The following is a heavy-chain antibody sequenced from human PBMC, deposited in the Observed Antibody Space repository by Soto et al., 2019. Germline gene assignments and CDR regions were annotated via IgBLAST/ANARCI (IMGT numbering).Heavy chain of an antibody. J-gene: IGHJ4*02. CDR3: AKVELSGDLAN. CDR1: GFAFSSYA. D-gene: IGHD1-7*01. CDR2: ISGSGGST. V-gene: IGHV3-23*01. Sequence: VGSLRLACAASGFAFSSYAMSWVRQAPGKGLEWVSAISGSGGSTYYADSVKGRFTISRDNSKNTLYLQMNSLRAEDTAVYYCAKVELSGDLANWGQGTLVTVSS.